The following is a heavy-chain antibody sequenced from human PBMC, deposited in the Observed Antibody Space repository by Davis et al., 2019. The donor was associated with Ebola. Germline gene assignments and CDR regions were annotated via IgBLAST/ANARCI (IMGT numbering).Heavy chain of an antibody. CDR3: ARLCIAAAGTAGDHYYYGMDV. V-gene: IGHV4-34*01. CDR1: GGSFSGYY. J-gene: IGHJ6*04. CDR2: INHSGST. Sequence: MPSETLSLTCAVYGGSFSGYYWSWIRQPPGKGLEWIGEINHSGSTNYNPSLKSRVTISVDTSKNQFSLKLSSVTAADTAVYYCARLCIAAAGTAGDHYYYGMDVWGKGTTVTVSS. D-gene: IGHD6-13*01.